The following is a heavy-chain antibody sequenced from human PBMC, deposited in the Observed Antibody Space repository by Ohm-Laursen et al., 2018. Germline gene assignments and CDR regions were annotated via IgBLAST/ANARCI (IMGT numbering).Heavy chain of an antibody. J-gene: IGHJ5*02. Sequence: SETLSLTCTVSAGSINSYWFNWIRQSAGKGLEWIGRIHFSGSTRYNPSLQGRVTISLDTSNQQFSLKLTSVTAADTAVYYCARGDFGDYNWFDPWGQGTRITVSS. V-gene: IGHV4-4*07. CDR1: AGSINSYW. CDR3: ARGDFGDYNWFDP. CDR2: IHFSGST. D-gene: IGHD4-17*01.